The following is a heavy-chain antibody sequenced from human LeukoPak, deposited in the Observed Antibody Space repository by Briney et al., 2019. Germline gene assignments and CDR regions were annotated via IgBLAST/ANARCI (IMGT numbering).Heavy chain of an antibody. CDR3: ARGVVGATLFWFDP. D-gene: IGHD1-26*01. V-gene: IGHV1-2*02. CDR2: INPNSGGT. J-gene: IGHJ5*02. Sequence: DSVKVSCKASGYTFTGYYMHWVRQAPGQGLEWMGWINPNSGGTNYAQKFQGRVTMTRDTSISTAYMELSRLRSDDTAVYYCARGVVGATLFWFDPWGQGTLVTVSS. CDR1: GYTFTGYY.